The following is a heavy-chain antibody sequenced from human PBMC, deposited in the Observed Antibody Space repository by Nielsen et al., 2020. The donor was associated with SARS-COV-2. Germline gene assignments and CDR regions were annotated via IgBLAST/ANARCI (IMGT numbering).Heavy chain of an antibody. V-gene: IGHV3-33*08. CDR3: ARDRGYYDSSGYYYAYYYYGMDV. D-gene: IGHD3-22*01. Sequence: GESLKISCAASGFTFSSYGMHWVRQAPGKGLEWVAVIWYDGSNKYYADSVKGRFTISRDNSKNTLYLQMNSLRAEDTAVYYCARDRGYYDSSGYYYAYYYYGMDVWGQGTTVTVSS. CDR2: IWYDGSNK. CDR1: GFTFSSYG. J-gene: IGHJ6*02.